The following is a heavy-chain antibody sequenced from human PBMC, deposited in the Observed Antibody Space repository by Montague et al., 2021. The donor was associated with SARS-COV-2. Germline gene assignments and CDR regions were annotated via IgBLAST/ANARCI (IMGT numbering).Heavy chain of an antibody. D-gene: IGHD4-17*01. CDR2: IYDSGST. Sequence: SETLSLTCIVSGSSVRSYYWSWIWQPPGKGLEWIGYIYDSGSTNXXPSLKGRVTISVDTSKNQFSLKLSSVTAADTAVYYCARENTVTTFGGPYYIDSWGQGTLVTVSA. CDR3: ARENTVTTFGGPYYIDS. V-gene: IGHV4-59*02. J-gene: IGHJ4*02. CDR1: GSSVRSYY.